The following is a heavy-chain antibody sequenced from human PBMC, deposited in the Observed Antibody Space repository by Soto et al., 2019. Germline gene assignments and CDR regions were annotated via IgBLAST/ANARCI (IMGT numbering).Heavy chain of an antibody. D-gene: IGHD1-1*01. CDR1: GFTFSSYA. Sequence: GGSLRLSCAASGFTFSSYAMSWVRQAPGKGLEWVGRIKSKTDGGTTDYAAPVKGRFTISRDDSKNTLYLQMNSLKTEDTAVYYCTTPPGYVPIDYWGQGTLVTVSS. CDR3: TTPPGYVPIDY. CDR2: IKSKTDGGTT. V-gene: IGHV3-15*01. J-gene: IGHJ4*02.